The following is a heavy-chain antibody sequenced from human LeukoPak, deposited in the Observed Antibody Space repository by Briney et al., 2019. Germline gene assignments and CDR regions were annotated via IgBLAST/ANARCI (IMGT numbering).Heavy chain of an antibody. D-gene: IGHD1-26*01. CDR2: IYYSGST. CDR1: GGSVSSGSYY. Sequence: SETLSLTCTVSGGSVSSGSYYWSWIRQPPGKGLEWIGYIYYSGSTNYNPSLKSRVTISVDTSKNQFSLKLSSVTAADTAVYYCARDVFSGTYPTAFGYWGQGALITVSS. CDR3: ARDVFSGTYPTAFGY. V-gene: IGHV4-61*01. J-gene: IGHJ4*02.